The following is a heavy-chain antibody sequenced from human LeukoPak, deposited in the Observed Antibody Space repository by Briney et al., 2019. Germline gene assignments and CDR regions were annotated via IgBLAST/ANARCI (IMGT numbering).Heavy chain of an antibody. Sequence: KASETLSLTCTVSGGSISSYYWSWIRQPPGKGLEWIGYIYYSGSTNYNPSLKSRVTISVDTSKNQFSLKLSSVTAADTAVYYCARSYSSGWGDFDYWGQGTLVTVSS. J-gene: IGHJ4*02. CDR3: ARSYSSGWGDFDY. V-gene: IGHV4-59*08. CDR1: GGSISSYY. CDR2: IYYSGST. D-gene: IGHD6-19*01.